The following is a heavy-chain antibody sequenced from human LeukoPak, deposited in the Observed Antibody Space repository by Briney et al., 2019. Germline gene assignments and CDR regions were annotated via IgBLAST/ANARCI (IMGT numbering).Heavy chain of an antibody. CDR2: IYYSGST. D-gene: IGHD5-12*01. Sequence: SETLSLTCSVSGGSMRSHYWSWIRQPPGKGLEWIGYIYYSGSTNYNPSLKSRVTISVDTSKNQFSLKLSSVTAADTAVYYCARDEDRGYDTSGFDYWGQGTLVTVSS. CDR1: GGSMRSHY. V-gene: IGHV4-59*11. J-gene: IGHJ4*02. CDR3: ARDEDRGYDTSGFDY.